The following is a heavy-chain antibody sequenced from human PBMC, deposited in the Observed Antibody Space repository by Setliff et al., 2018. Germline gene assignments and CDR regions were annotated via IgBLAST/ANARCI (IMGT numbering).Heavy chain of an antibody. CDR2: INPNSGGT. V-gene: IGHV1-2*04. J-gene: IGHJ4*02. Sequence: ASVKVSCKASGYIFTGYDMHWVRQAPGQGLEWMGWINPNSGGTNYAQKFQGWVTMTRDTSISTAYMELSRLRSDDTAVYYCAGGRDFWSGYLVYWGQGTLVTVSS. D-gene: IGHD3-3*01. CDR1: GYIFTGYD. CDR3: AGGRDFWSGYLVY.